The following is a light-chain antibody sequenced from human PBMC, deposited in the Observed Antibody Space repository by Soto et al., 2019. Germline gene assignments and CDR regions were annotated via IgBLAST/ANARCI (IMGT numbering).Light chain of an antibody. CDR3: QQYDSYSYT. V-gene: IGKV1-5*03. Sequence: DIQMTQSPSTLSASVGDRVTITCRASQSISSWLAWYQQKPGKAPNLLIYKASNLESGVPSRFSGSGSGTEFPLTISSLQPDEVATSYRQQYDSYSYTFGQGTKLEIK. CDR1: QSISSW. CDR2: KAS. J-gene: IGKJ2*01.